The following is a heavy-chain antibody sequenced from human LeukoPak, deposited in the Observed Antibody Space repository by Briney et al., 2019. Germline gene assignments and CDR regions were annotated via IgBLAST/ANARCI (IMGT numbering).Heavy chain of an antibody. Sequence: GGSLRLSRAASGFTFSSYDMHWVRQATGKGLEWVSAIGTAGDTYYPGSAKGRFTISRENAKNSLYLQMNSLRAGDTAVYYCARLDSVAGSFDYWGQGTLVTVSS. CDR2: IGTAGDT. V-gene: IGHV3-13*01. CDR3: ARLDSVAGSFDY. D-gene: IGHD6-19*01. CDR1: GFTFSSYD. J-gene: IGHJ4*02.